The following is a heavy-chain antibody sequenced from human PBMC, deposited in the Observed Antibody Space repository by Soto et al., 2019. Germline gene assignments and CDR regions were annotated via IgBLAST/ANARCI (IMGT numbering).Heavy chain of an antibody. CDR2: ISSSSSYI. V-gene: IGHV3-21*01. CDR1: GFTFSSYS. D-gene: IGHD2-2*01. J-gene: IGHJ4*02. Sequence: GGSLRLSCAASGFTFSSYSMNWVRRAPGKGLEWVSSISSSSSYIYYADSVKGRFTISRDNAKNSLYLQMNSLRAEDTAVYYCARTYCSSTSCYSNYWGQGTLVTVSS. CDR3: ARTYCSSTSCYSNY.